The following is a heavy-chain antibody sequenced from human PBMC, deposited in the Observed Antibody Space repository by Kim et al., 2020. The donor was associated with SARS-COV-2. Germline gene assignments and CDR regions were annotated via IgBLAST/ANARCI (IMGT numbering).Heavy chain of an antibody. CDR2: IRSKAYGGTT. Sequence: GGSLRLSCAASGFIFGDYAMTWVRQAPGKGLEWVGFIRSKAYGGTTENGASVKGRLTISRDDSRNIAYLQMNSLKTEDTAVYYCTRVLRYSTSWYYNFYGMDVWGQGTTVTVSS. J-gene: IGHJ6*02. CDR3: TRVLRYSTSWYYNFYGMDV. D-gene: IGHD6-13*01. CDR1: GFIFGDYA. V-gene: IGHV3-49*04.